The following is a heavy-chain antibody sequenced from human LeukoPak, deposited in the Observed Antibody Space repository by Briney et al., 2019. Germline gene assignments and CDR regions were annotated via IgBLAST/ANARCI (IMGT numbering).Heavy chain of an antibody. CDR2: LWSHGRSE. J-gene: IGHJ4*02. V-gene: IGHV3-33*08. CDR3: ARDDDTSSHYSLFEY. D-gene: IGHD3-22*01. Sequence: TGGSLRLSCAASGFTFSSYAMSWVRQAPGKGLEWVAVLWSHGRSEYYADSVKGRFSISRGTSRSTVYLQMNSLRVEDTAVYYCARDDDTSSHYSLFEYWGQGTRVTVSS. CDR1: GFTFSSYA.